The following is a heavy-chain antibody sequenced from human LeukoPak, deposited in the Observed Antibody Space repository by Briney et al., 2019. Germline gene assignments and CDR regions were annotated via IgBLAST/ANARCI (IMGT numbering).Heavy chain of an antibody. CDR1: AFTFSSYA. D-gene: IGHD3-16*02. CDR3: AKLNTFGGVIPWGYYFDY. CDR2: ISGSGGST. J-gene: IGHJ4*02. V-gene: IGHV3-23*01. Sequence: GGSLRLSCAASAFTFSSYAMSWVRQAPGKGLEWVSAISGSGGSTYYADSVKGRFTISRDNSKNTLFLQMNSLRAEDTAVYYCAKLNTFGGVIPWGYYFDYWGQGTLVTVSS.